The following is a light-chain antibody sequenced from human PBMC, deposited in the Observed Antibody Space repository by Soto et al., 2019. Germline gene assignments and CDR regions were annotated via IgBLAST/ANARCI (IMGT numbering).Light chain of an antibody. Sequence: QSALTQPASVSGSPGQSITISCIGTNRDVGGYDYVSWYQHHPGKAPKLLIFGVNRRPSGVSDRFSGSKSGSTASLTIAGLQAEDEADYYCSAYSRGSTLLLFGGGTKLTVL. V-gene: IGLV2-14*03. J-gene: IGLJ3*02. CDR3: SAYSRGSTLLL. CDR1: NRDVGGYDY. CDR2: GVN.